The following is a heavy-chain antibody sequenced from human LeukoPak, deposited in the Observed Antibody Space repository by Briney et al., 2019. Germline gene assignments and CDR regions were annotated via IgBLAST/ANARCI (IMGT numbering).Heavy chain of an antibody. V-gene: IGHV3-53*01. Sequence: GGSLRLSCTVSGFTVSSNYMSWVRQAPGKGLEWVSVIYSDGTTYNADSVKGRFTISRDNSKNTLYLQINSLRAEDTAVYYCARRSSSWYLPLDYYYAMDVWGQGTTVTVSS. CDR3: ARRSSSWYLPLDYYYAMDV. CDR2: IYSDGTT. D-gene: IGHD6-13*01. CDR1: GFTVSSNY. J-gene: IGHJ6*02.